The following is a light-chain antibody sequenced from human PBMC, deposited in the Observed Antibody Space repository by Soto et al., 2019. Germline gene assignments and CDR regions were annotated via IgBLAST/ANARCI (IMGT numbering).Light chain of an antibody. CDR2: GAS. J-gene: IGKJ1*01. V-gene: IGKV3-20*01. CDR3: QQYGSPTT. CDR1: QCLSSN. Sequence: IVMPQSPATLSVSPGERASLSWSARQCLSSNSAWYQQKPRQARRLLIYGASSSAASIPDRCSGSGSRTDFTLIISRLEHEDVAVYCWQQYGSPTTFGQGTKVDIK.